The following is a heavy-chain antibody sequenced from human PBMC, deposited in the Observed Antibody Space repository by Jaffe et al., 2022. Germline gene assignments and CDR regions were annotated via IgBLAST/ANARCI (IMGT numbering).Heavy chain of an antibody. CDR2: IYHSGST. CDR3: ARPRSAGGGYSYGNDAFDI. Sequence: QVQLQESGPGLVKPSETLSLTCAVSGYSISSGYYWGWIRQPPGKGLEWIGSIYHSGSTYYNPSLKSRVTISVDTSKNQFSLKLSSVTAADTAVYYCARPRSAGGGYSYGNDAFDIWGQGTMVTVSS. CDR1: GYSISSGYY. V-gene: IGHV4-38-2*01. D-gene: IGHD5-18*01. J-gene: IGHJ3*02.